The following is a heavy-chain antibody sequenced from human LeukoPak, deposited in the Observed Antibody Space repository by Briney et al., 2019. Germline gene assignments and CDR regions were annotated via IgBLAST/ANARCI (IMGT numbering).Heavy chain of an antibody. V-gene: IGHV3-23*01. D-gene: IGHD1-26*01. CDR2: ISGGGGST. Sequence: GGSLRLSCAASEFTFSSYGMSWVRQAPGKGLEWVSTISGGGGSTYYADSVKGRFTISRDNAKNSLYLQMNSLRAEDTAVYYCARDRDSGSYFDYWGQGTLVTVSS. CDR3: ARDRDSGSYFDY. CDR1: EFTFSSYG. J-gene: IGHJ4*02.